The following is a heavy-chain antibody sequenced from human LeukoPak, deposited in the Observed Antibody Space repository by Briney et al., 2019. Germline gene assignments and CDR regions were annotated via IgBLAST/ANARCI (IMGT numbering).Heavy chain of an antibody. J-gene: IGHJ4*02. Sequence: GGSLRLSCAASGFTVSSNYISWVRQAPGKGLEWVSVIYSGGSTYYADSVKGRFSISRDNSKNTLYLQMNSLRAEDTAVYYCARADGTGGPYDYWGQGTLVTVSS. V-gene: IGHV3-53*01. CDR2: IYSGGST. CDR1: GFTVSSNY. CDR3: ARADGTGGPYDY. D-gene: IGHD3/OR15-3a*01.